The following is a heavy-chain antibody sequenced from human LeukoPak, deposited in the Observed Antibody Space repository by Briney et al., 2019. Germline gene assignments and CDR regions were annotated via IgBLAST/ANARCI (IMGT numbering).Heavy chain of an antibody. D-gene: IGHD2-2*01. J-gene: IGHJ4*02. CDR1: GGSITNYY. CDR2: THHSGST. CDR3: TRGPTSDRYVSPLDY. V-gene: IGHV4-59*01. Sequence: SETLSLTCTVSGGSITNYYWSWIRQPPGKRLEWIGYTHHSGSTNYNPSLESRVTISVNASKNQFSLKLNSLTAADTAVYYCTRGPTSDRYVSPLDYWGQGTLVTVSS.